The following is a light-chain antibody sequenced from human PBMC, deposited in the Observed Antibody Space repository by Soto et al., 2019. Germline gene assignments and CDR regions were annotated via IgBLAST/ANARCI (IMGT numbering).Light chain of an antibody. CDR3: QQRSNCPIA. J-gene: IGKJ4*01. CDR1: QSVSSY. Sequence: EIVLTQSPATLSLSPGERATLSCRASQSVSSYLAWYQQKPGQAPRLLIYDASNRATGIPARFTGSGSGTDFTLSISSLGPDDFAVYYCQQRSNCPIAFGGGTKVEIK. CDR2: DAS. V-gene: IGKV3-11*01.